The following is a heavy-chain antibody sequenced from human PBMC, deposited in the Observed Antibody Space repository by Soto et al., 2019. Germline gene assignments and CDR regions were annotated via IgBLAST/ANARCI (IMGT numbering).Heavy chain of an antibody. D-gene: IGHD1-1*01. J-gene: IGHJ4*02. Sequence: SETLSLTCTVSGGSNSSYYWSWIRQPPGKGLEWIGYIYYSGSTNYNPSLKSRVTISVDTSKNQFSLKLSPVTAADTAVYYCAREVDDPYFAYWGQGTLVTVSS. V-gene: IGHV4-59*01. CDR3: AREVDDPYFAY. CDR2: IYYSGST. CDR1: GGSNSSYY.